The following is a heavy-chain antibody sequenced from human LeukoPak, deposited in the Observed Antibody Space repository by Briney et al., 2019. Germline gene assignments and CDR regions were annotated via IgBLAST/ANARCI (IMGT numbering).Heavy chain of an antibody. Sequence: GGSLRLSCAASGFTFSDYYMSWVRQAPGKGLEWVSYISSNGSTMYYADSVKGRFTISRDNAKNSLYLQMNSLRAEDTAVYYCARRGNRQPFDYWGQGTLVTVSS. J-gene: IGHJ4*02. V-gene: IGHV3-11*04. D-gene: IGHD3-16*01. CDR2: ISSNGSTM. CDR3: ARRGNRQPFDY. CDR1: GFTFSDYY.